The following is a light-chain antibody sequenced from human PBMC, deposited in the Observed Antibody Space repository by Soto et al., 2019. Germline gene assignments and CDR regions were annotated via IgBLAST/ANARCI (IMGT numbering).Light chain of an antibody. CDR1: QSVSSY. Sequence: EIVLTQSPATLSLSPGERATLSCRASQSVSSYLAWYQQKPGQAPRLLIYDASNRATGIPARFSGSGSGTVFTLTISSLEDEDFAVYYCQQRSNWPRTFGQGTKLEIK. CDR3: QQRSNWPRT. J-gene: IGKJ2*01. CDR2: DAS. V-gene: IGKV3-11*01.